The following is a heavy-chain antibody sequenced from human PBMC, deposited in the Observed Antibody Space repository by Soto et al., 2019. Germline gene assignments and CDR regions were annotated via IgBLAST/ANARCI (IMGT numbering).Heavy chain of an antibody. D-gene: IGHD2-21*01. CDR3: ARGEGGPRWGSIDY. CDR1: GYTLTELS. Sequence: ASVKVSCKVSGYTLTELSMHWVRQAPGKGLEWMGGFDPEDGETIYAQKFQGRVTMTEDTSTDTAYMELSRLRSDDTAVYYCARGEGGPRWGSIDYWGQGTLVTVSS. V-gene: IGHV1-24*01. CDR2: FDPEDGET. J-gene: IGHJ4*02.